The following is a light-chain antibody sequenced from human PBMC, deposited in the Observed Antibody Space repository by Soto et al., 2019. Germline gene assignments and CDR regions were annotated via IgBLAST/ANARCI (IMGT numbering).Light chain of an antibody. J-gene: IGKJ1*01. V-gene: IGKV4-1*01. Sequence: DIVMTQSPASLAVSLGERATIICKSSQSVLYSSNNKNYLAWYQQKPGQPPKLLIYWASTRESGVPDRFSGSGSGTDFTLTISSLQAEDVAVYYCQQYYSTPWTFGQGTKVEIK. CDR2: WAS. CDR1: QSVLYSSNNKNY. CDR3: QQYYSTPWT.